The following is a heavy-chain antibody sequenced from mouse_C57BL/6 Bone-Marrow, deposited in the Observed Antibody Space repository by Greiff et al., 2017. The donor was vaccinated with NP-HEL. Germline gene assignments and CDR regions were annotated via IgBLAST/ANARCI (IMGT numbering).Heavy chain of an antibody. CDR3: VRHLTGTSYWDFDV. CDR2: IRSKSNNYAT. CDR1: GFSFNTYA. J-gene: IGHJ1*03. V-gene: IGHV10-1*01. Sequence: EVQLVESGGGLVQPKGSLKLSCAASGFSFNTYAMNWVRQAPGKGLEWVARIRSKSNNYATYYADSVKDRFTISRDDSESMLYLQMNNLKTEDTAMYYCVRHLTGTSYWDFDVWGTGTTVTVSA. D-gene: IGHD4-1*01.